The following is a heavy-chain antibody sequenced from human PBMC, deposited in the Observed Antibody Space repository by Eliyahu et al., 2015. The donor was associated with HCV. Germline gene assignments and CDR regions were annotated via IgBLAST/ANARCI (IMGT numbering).Heavy chain of an antibody. CDR1: GFTFSSYS. CDR2: ISSSSSYI. J-gene: IGHJ6*02. V-gene: IGHV3-21*01. Sequence: EVQLVESGGGLVKPGGSLRLSCAASGFTFSSYSMNWVRQAPGKGLEWVSSISSSSSYIYYADSVKGRFTISRDNAKNSLYLQMNSLRAEDTAVYYCARDGTRKLSSPRYYYGMDVWGQGTTVTVSS. CDR3: ARDGTRKLSSPRYYYGMDV. D-gene: IGHD6-6*01.